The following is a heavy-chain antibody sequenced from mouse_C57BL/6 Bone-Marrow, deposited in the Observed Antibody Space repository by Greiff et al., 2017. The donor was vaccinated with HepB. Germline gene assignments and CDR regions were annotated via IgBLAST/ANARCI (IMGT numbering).Heavy chain of an antibody. D-gene: IGHD2-4*01. V-gene: IGHV5-17*01. Sequence: EVMLVESGGGLVKPGGSLKLSCAASGFTFSDYGMHWVRQAPEKGLEWVAYISSGSSTIYYADTVKGRFTISRDNAKNTLFLQMTSLRSEDTAMYYCAREIYYDYGWFAYWGQGTLVTVSA. CDR1: GFTFSDYG. J-gene: IGHJ3*01. CDR2: ISSGSSTI. CDR3: AREIYYDYGWFAY.